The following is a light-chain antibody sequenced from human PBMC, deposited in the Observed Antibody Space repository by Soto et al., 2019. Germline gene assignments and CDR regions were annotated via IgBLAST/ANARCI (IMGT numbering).Light chain of an antibody. Sequence: EIVMTQSPATLSVSPGERVTLSCRASQSVSSNLAWYQQKPGQAPRLLIYGASTRATGIPARFSGSGSGTEFPLTIRSLQSEDFAVYYCQQYNNWPPWTFGQGTKVEIK. CDR1: QSVSSN. J-gene: IGKJ1*01. V-gene: IGKV3-15*01. CDR3: QQYNNWPPWT. CDR2: GAS.